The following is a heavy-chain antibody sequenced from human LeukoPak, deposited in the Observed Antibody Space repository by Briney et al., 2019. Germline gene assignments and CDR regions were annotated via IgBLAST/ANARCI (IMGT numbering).Heavy chain of an antibody. CDR1: GFTFSSYA. V-gene: IGHV3-23*01. D-gene: IGHD2-8*01. J-gene: IGHJ4*02. CDR2: ISGSGGST. CDR3: AKGQTYGRGDY. Sequence: PGGSLRLSCAASGFTFSSYAMSWVRQAQGKGMEWVSAISGSGGSTYYADSGKGRFTISRDNSKNTLYLQMNSLTAEATAVYSCAKGQTYGRGDYWGQGTLVTVSS.